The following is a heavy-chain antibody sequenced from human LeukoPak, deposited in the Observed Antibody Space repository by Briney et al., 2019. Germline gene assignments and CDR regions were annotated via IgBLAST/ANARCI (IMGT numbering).Heavy chain of an antibody. D-gene: IGHD3-22*01. CDR1: GFTFSSYG. CDR2: ISYDGSNK. V-gene: IGHV3-30*18. J-gene: IGHJ4*02. Sequence: GGSLRLSCAASGFTFSSYGMHWVRQAPGKGLEWVAVISYDGSNKYYADSVKGRFTISRDNSKNTLYLQMNSLRAEDTAVYYCAKGNDYYDSSGYYYLDYWGQGTLVTVSS. CDR3: AKGNDYYDSSGYYYLDY.